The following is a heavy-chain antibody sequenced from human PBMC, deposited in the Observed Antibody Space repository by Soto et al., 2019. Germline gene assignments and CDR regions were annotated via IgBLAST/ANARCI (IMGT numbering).Heavy chain of an antibody. Sequence: EVQLVESGGGLVQPGGSLRLSCAASGFTFSSYSMNWVRQAPGKGLEWVSYISSSSSTIYYADSVKGRFTISRDNAKNARYLQMNCLSAEDPAVYWREGEGDAGYVPLDPWGHGTLVTVSS. CDR2: ISSSSSTI. J-gene: IGHJ5*02. V-gene: IGHV3-48*01. D-gene: IGHD3-16*01. CDR3: EGEGDAGYVPLDP. CDR1: GFTFSSYS.